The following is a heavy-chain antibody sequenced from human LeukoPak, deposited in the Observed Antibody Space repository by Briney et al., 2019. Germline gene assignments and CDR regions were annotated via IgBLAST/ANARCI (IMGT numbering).Heavy chain of an antibody. D-gene: IGHD6-13*01. Sequence: GASVKVSCKASGYTFTGYYMHWVRQAPGQGLEWMGWINPNSGGTNYAQKFQGWVTMTRDTSISTAYMELSRLRSDDTAVYYCARGGYSSSPSNRENWFDPWGQGTLVTVSS. CDR3: ARGGYSSSPSNRENWFDP. CDR1: GYTFTGYY. CDR2: INPNSGGT. V-gene: IGHV1-2*04. J-gene: IGHJ5*02.